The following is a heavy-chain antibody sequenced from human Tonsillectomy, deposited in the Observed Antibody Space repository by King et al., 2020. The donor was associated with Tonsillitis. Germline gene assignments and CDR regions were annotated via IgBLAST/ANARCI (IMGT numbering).Heavy chain of an antibody. J-gene: IGHJ6*02. Sequence: VQLVESGGGLVQPGGSLRLSCAASGCTFIRYWMSWVRQAPGKGLEWVAKINQDVSATYYVDTVKGRFTIPRDNAKNAVHLQMTSLRAEDTAVFYCARDCSSTSCYLAMDVWGQGTTVTVSS. D-gene: IGHD2-2*01. CDR2: INQDVSAT. CDR3: ARDCSSTSCYLAMDV. V-gene: IGHV3-7*01. CDR1: GCTFIRYW.